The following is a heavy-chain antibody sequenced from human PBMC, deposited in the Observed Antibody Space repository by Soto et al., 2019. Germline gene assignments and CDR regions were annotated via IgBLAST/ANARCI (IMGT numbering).Heavy chain of an antibody. CDR2: AHYSGST. J-gene: IGHJ5*02. CDR1: GGSISSYY. V-gene: IGHV4-59*08. CDR3: ARRLVATVATSENNWLHP. Sequence: PSETLSLTCTVSGGSISSYYWSWIRQPPGKGLEWIGYAHYSGSTLYNPSLNGRVTISLDTSKNQFSLKLTSVTAADTAVYFCARRLVATVATSENNWLHPWGQGVLVTVSS. D-gene: IGHD4-17*01.